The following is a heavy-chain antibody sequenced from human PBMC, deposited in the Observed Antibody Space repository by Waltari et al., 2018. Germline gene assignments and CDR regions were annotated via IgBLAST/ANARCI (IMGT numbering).Heavy chain of an antibody. Sequence: EVQLLESGGGLVQPGGSLRLSCAASGFTFSSYAMSWVRQAPGKGLEWVSAISGSGGSTYYADSVKGRFTISRDNSKNTLYLQLNSLRAEDTAVYYCAKDGGGFWSGYPGSYYYDNWGEGTLVTVSS. J-gene: IGHJ4*02. CDR1: GFTFSSYA. D-gene: IGHD3-3*01. V-gene: IGHV3-23*01. CDR3: AKDGGGFWSGYPGSYYYDN. CDR2: ISGSGGST.